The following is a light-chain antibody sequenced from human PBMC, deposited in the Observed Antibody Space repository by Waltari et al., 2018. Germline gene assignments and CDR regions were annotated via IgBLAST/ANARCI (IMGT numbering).Light chain of an antibody. J-gene: IGKJ2*03. CDR2: RVS. CDR3: MQALQNPYS. CDR1: QSLLHSNGNTY. V-gene: IGKV2-29*02. Sequence: DIVMTQTPLSLPVTPREPASISCRSSQSLLHSNGNTYVYWYLQKPGQPPRLLIYRVSNRFSGVPDRFSGSGSGTDFTLKISRVEAEDVGVYYCMQALQNPYSFGQGTKVEIK.